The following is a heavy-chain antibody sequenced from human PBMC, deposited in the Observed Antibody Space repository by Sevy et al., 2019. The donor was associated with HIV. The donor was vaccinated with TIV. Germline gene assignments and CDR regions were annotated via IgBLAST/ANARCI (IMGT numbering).Heavy chain of an antibody. D-gene: IGHD2-2*01. CDR3: ARPMGVVVPAAYYYGMDV. V-gene: IGHV3-23*01. J-gene: IGHJ6*02. Sequence: GGCLRLSCAASGFTFSSYAMSWVRQAPGKGLEWVSGISGSGGSTYYADSVKGRFTISRDNSKNTLYLQMNSLRAEDTAVYYCARPMGVVVPAAYYYGMDVWGQGTTVTVSS. CDR1: GFTFSSYA. CDR2: ISGSGGST.